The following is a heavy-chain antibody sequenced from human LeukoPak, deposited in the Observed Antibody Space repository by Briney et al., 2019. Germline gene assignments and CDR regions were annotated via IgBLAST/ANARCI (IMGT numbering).Heavy chain of an antibody. V-gene: IGHV5-51*01. CDR3: ASSPYYYDSSGYYGDYYFDY. J-gene: IGHJ4*02. D-gene: IGHD3-22*01. Sequence: GASLQISCKGSGYSFTSYWIGWLRHMPGKNLEGMGVIYPGDSDTRYSPSFQGQVTISADKSITNAYLQWSSLKASDTAMYYCASSPYYYDSSGYYGDYYFDYWGQGTLVTVSS. CDR2: IYPGDSDT. CDR1: GYSFTSYW.